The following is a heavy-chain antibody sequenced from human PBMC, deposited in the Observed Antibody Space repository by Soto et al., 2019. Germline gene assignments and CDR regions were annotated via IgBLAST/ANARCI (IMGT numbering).Heavy chain of an antibody. Sequence: HVQVVQSGAEVKKLGSSVKVSCKASGGSFSNYGFSWVRQAPGQGLEWMGGIIPIFGTPHYAQKFRDRVTITGDESTSTVYMEVSSLTSEDTAVYYCARGDATKIVVTTYYGLDVWGQGTKVTVSS. CDR3: ARGDATKIVVTTYYGLDV. CDR1: GGSFSNYG. CDR2: IIPIFGTP. V-gene: IGHV1-69*12. D-gene: IGHD3-22*01. J-gene: IGHJ6*02.